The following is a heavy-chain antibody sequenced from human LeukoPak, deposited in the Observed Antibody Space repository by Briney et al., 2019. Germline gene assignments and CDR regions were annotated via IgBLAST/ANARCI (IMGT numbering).Heavy chain of an antibody. CDR3: ARDAPIVVVPADAFDI. Sequence: GSLRLSCAASGFTFSSYSMNWVRQAPGKGLEWVSYISSSSSTIYYADSVKGRFTISRDNAKNSLYLQMNSLRVEDTAVYYCARDAPIVVVPADAFDIWGQGTMVTVSS. CDR1: GFTFSSYS. D-gene: IGHD2-2*01. J-gene: IGHJ3*02. CDR2: ISSSSSTI. V-gene: IGHV3-48*01.